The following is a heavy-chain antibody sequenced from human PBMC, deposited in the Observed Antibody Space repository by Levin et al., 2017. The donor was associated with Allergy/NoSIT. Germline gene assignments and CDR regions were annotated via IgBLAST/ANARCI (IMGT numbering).Heavy chain of an antibody. V-gene: IGHV3-30*18. J-gene: IGHJ4*02. Sequence: GESLKISCAASGFSFTNYGIHWVRQAPGKGLEWVALILYEGRNKYYADSVKGRFTISRDNLENTVYLQMNSLRLEDTAVYSCAKFVGGDNGWAIDSWGQGTLVTVSS. CDR2: ILYEGRNK. D-gene: IGHD5-24*01. CDR1: GFSFTNYG. CDR3: AKFVGGDNGWAIDS.